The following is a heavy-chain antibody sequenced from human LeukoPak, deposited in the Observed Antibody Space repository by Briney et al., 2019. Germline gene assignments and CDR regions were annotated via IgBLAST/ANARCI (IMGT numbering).Heavy chain of an antibody. V-gene: IGHV1-2*02. D-gene: IGHD1-20*01. CDR2: INPNSGGT. Sequence: VASVKVSCKASGYTFTGYYMHWVRQAPGQGLEWMGWINPNSGGTNYAQKFHGRVTMTRDTSISTAYMELSRLRSDDTAVYYCARGRITGTFHYFDYWGQGTLVTVSS. CDR3: ARGRITGTFHYFDY. CDR1: GYTFTGYY. J-gene: IGHJ4*02.